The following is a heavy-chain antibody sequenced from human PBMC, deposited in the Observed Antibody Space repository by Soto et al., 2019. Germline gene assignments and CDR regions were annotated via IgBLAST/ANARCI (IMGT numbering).Heavy chain of an antibody. CDR2: ISYDGSNK. CDR3: ARFRYSYGSVDY. Sequence: GGSLRLSCAASGFTFSSYAMHWVRQAPGKGLEWVAVISYDGSNKYYADSVKGRFTISRDNSKNTLYLQMNSLRAEDTAVYYCARFRYSYGSVDYWGQGTLVTVSS. CDR1: GFTFSSYA. V-gene: IGHV3-30-3*01. J-gene: IGHJ4*02. D-gene: IGHD5-18*01.